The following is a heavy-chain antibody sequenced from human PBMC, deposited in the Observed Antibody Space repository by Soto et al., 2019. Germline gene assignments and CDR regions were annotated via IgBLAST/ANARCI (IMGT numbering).Heavy chain of an antibody. CDR2: ISAYNGNT. J-gene: IGHJ5*02. CDR3: ASYSIRDWWFDP. CDR1: GYTFTSYG. Sequence: ASVKLSCKSSGYTFTSYGISWVRPAPGQGLEWMGWISAYNGNTNYAQKLQGRVTMTTDTSTSTAYLELRSLRSDDTAVYYCASYSIRDWWFDPWGQGTLVTVAS. V-gene: IGHV1-18*01. D-gene: IGHD6-13*01.